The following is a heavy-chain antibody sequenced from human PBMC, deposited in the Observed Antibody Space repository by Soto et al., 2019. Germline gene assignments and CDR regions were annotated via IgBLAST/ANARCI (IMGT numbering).Heavy chain of an antibody. CDR1: GYTFTSYY. CDR3: ARANPPGYYYYYHLAV. V-gene: IGHV1-46*03. CDR2: INPSGGST. J-gene: IGHJ6*03. Sequence: ASVKVSCKASGYTFTSYYMHWVRQAPGQGLEWMGIINPSGGSTSYAQKFQGRVTMTRDTSTSTVYMELSSLRSEDTAVYYCARANPPGYYYYYHLAVWGKGTTVTVSS.